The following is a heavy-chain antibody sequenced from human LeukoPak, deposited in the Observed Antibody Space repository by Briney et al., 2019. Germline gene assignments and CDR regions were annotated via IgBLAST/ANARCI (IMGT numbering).Heavy chain of an antibody. CDR3: ARGPRTPLYDFWSGSKEIVGALDI. D-gene: IGHD3-3*01. CDR2: IYSGGST. CDR1: GFTVSSNY. V-gene: IGHV3-66*01. J-gene: IGHJ3*02. Sequence: GGSLRLSCAASGFTVSSNYMSWVRQAPGKGLEWVSVIYSGGSTYYADSVKGRFTISRDNSKNTLYLQMNSLRAEDTAVYYCARGPRTPLYDFWSGSKEIVGALDIWGQGTMVTVSS.